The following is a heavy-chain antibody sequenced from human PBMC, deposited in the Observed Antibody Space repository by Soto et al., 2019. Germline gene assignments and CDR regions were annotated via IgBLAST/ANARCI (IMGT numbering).Heavy chain of an antibody. V-gene: IGHV4-30-4*01. CDR3: ARDLSYGDYDGFYFDL. CDR1: GGSISSGDYY. D-gene: IGHD4-17*01. Sequence: QVQLQESGPGLVKPSQTLSLTCTVSGGSISSGDYYWSWIRQPPGKGLEWIGYIYYSGSTYYNPSLKSRVTISVDTSKNQFSLKLSSVTAADTAVYYCARDLSYGDYDGFYFDLWGRGTLVTVSS. J-gene: IGHJ2*01. CDR2: IYYSGST.